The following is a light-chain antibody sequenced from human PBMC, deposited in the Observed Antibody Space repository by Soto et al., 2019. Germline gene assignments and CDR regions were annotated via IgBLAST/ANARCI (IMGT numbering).Light chain of an antibody. Sequence: DIQMTQSPSTLSASVGDRVAITCRASQSVSMWLAWYQQKTGRAPKLLIYKASTLESGVPSRFSGSGFGTEFTLTISSLQPDDFGTYYCQQYSSLWTFGQGTKVDIK. CDR1: QSVSMW. CDR2: KAS. J-gene: IGKJ1*01. CDR3: QQYSSLWT. V-gene: IGKV1-5*03.